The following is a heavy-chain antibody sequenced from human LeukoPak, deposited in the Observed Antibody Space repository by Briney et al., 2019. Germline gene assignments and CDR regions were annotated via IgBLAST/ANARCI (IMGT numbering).Heavy chain of an antibody. CDR3: ARGGGFKQWLVRGYYYYYMDV. CDR1: GGSFSGYY. Sequence: SETLSLTCAVYGGSFSGYYWSWIRQPPGKGLEWIGEINHSGSTNYNPSLKSRVTISVDTSKNQFSLKLSSVTAADTAVYYCARGGGFKQWLVRGYYYYYMDVWGKGTTVTISS. V-gene: IGHV4-34*01. J-gene: IGHJ6*03. CDR2: INHSGST. D-gene: IGHD6-19*01.